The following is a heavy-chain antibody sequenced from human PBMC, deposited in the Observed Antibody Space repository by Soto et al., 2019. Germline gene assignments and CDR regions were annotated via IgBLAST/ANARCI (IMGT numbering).Heavy chain of an antibody. CDR1: GFTFSTYA. CDR3: AKDRYGDYGGIDY. Sequence: EVQLLESGGGLVQTGGSLRLSCAASGFTFSTYAMIWVRQAPGKGLEWVSVMTGSGGSTYYADSVKGRFTISRDTSKNTLFLQMNSLRAEDTAVYYCAKDRYGDYGGIDYWGQGTMVTVSS. CDR2: MTGSGGST. D-gene: IGHD4-17*01. J-gene: IGHJ4*02. V-gene: IGHV3-23*01.